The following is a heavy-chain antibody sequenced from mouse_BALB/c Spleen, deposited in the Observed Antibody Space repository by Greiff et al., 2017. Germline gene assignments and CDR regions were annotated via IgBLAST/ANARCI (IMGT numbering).Heavy chain of an antibody. J-gene: IGHJ2*01. V-gene: IGHV1-14*01. CDR1: GYTFTRYV. CDR3: ARLGSSYYFDY. CDR2: INPYNDGT. Sequence: VQLKESGPELVKPGASVKMSCKASGYTFTRYVMHWVKQKPGQGLEWIGYINPYNDGTKYNEKFKGKATLTSDKSSSTAYMELSSLTSEDSAVYYCARLGSSYYFDYWGQGTTLTVSS. D-gene: IGHD3-1*01.